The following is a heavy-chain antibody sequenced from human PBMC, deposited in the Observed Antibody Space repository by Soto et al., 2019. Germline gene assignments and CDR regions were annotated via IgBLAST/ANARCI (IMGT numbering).Heavy chain of an antibody. V-gene: IGHV4-30-4*01. D-gene: IGHD1-26*01. J-gene: IGHJ6*02. CDR3: ATRSATFFFYGMDV. CDR2: ISYSGT. Sequence: SETLSLTCTVPGGSITAGNYVLTWIRQSPGKGLEWIGYISYSGTYYNPSLKSRLTISIDTSKNQLSLQVTSVTAADTAVYYCATRSATFFFYGMDVWGQGTTVTVSS. CDR1: GGSITAGNYV.